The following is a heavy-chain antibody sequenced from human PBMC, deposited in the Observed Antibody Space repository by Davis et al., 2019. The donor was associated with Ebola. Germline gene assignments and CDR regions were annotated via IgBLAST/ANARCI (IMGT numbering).Heavy chain of an antibody. CDR2: ISGSGGST. J-gene: IGHJ4*02. Sequence: GESLKISCAASGFTFSNAWMSWVRQAPGKGLEWVSAISGSGGSTYYADSVKGRFTISRDNSKNTLYLQMNSLRAEDTAVYYCAKDLWELRYFDYWGQGTLVTVSS. CDR3: AKDLWELRYFDY. CDR1: GFTFSNAW. D-gene: IGHD1-26*01. V-gene: IGHV3-23*01.